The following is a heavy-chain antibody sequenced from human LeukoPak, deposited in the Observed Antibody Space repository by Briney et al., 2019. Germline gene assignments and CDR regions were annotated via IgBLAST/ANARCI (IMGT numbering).Heavy chain of an antibody. CDR2: ISYDGSNK. Sequence: PGKSLRLSCVASGFTFRTYGMHWVRQAPGKGLEWVAVISYDGSNKYYADSVKGRFTISRDNSKNTLYLQMNSLRAEDTAVYYCAKDCEQGSIVGATSFDYWGQGTLVTVSS. V-gene: IGHV3-30*18. D-gene: IGHD1-26*01. CDR3: AKDCEQGSIVGATSFDY. J-gene: IGHJ4*02. CDR1: GFTFRTYG.